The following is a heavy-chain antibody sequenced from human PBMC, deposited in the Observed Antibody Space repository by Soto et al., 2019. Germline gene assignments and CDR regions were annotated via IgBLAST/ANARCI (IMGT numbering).Heavy chain of an antibody. D-gene: IGHD3-9*01. J-gene: IGHJ3*02. Sequence: PSETLSLTCTVSGGSISSSSYYWGWIRQPPGKGLEWIGSIYYSGSTYYNPSLKSRVTISVDTSKNQFSLKLSSVTAADTAVYYCAKERLMYYDIGDAFDIWGQGTMVTVSS. V-gene: IGHV4-39*02. CDR3: AKERLMYYDIGDAFDI. CDR1: GGSISSSSYY. CDR2: IYYSGST.